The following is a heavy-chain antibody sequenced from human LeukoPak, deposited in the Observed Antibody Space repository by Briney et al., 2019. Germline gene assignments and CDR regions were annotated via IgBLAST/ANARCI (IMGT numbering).Heavy chain of an antibody. Sequence: GRSLRLSCAASGFTFSSYGTHWVRQAPGKGLEWVAVISYDGSNKYYADSVKGRFTISRDNSKNTLYLQMNSLRADDTAVYYCARDRWELPHYYYYGLDVWGQGTTVTVSS. V-gene: IGHV3-30*03. CDR2: ISYDGSNK. CDR1: GFTFSSYG. D-gene: IGHD1-26*01. CDR3: ARDRWELPHYYYYGLDV. J-gene: IGHJ6*02.